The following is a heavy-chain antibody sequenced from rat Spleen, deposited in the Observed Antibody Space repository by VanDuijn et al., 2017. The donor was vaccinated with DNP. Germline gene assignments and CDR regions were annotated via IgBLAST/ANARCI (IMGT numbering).Heavy chain of an antibody. J-gene: IGHJ3*01. CDR3: ARPARGWFAY. Sequence: EVQLVESGGGLVQPGRSLKLSCAASGFTFSDYYMAWVRQAPTKGREWVAYISYDGGSTYNGDSVKGRFTISRDNAKSTLYLQMNSLRSEDMATYYCARPARGWFAYWGQGTLVTVSS. CDR2: ISYDGGST. V-gene: IGHV5-22*01. CDR1: GFTFSDYY.